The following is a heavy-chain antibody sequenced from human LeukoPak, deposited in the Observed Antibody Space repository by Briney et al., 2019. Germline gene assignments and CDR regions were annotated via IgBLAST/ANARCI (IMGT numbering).Heavy chain of an antibody. CDR3: AKDIGSGSFLLHFDY. D-gene: IGHD3-10*01. CDR1: GFTFSSYG. V-gene: IGHV3-23*01. J-gene: IGHJ4*02. CDR2: ISGSGGST. Sequence: GGTLRLSCAASGFTFSSYGMSWVRQAPGKGLEWVSAISGSGGSTYYADSVKGRFTISRDNSKNTLYLQMNSLRAEDAAVYYCAKDIGSGSFLLHFDYWGQGTLVTVSS.